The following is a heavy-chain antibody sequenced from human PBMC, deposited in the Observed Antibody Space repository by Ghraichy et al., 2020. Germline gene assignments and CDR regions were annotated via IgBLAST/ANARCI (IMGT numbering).Heavy chain of an antibody. J-gene: IGHJ4*02. D-gene: IGHD3-3*01. CDR3: ARGGKTVFGVVKFDS. V-gene: IGHV4-59*01. Sequence: GSLRLSCSVSVGSISNYYWNWIRQPPGKGLEWIGYIYYIGSTNYNPSLKTRVTISVDTSKNQFSLKLNSVTAADTAVYYCARGGKTVFGVVKFDSWGLGTLVTVSS. CDR1: VGSISNYY. CDR2: IYYIGST.